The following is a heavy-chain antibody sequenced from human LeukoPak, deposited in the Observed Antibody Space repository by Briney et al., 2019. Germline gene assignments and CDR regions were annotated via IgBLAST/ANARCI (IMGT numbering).Heavy chain of an antibody. CDR1: GFTFSSYG. D-gene: IGHD4-11*01. J-gene: IGHJ4*02. V-gene: IGHV3-33*03. CDR2: IWYDGSNK. Sequence: PGRSLRLSCAASGFTFSSYGMHWVRQAPGKGLEWVAVIWYDGSNKYYADSVKGRFAISRDNAKRSLYLQMNSLRAEDTAVYYCANQAYSQFDYWGQGTLVTVSS. CDR3: ANQAYSQFDY.